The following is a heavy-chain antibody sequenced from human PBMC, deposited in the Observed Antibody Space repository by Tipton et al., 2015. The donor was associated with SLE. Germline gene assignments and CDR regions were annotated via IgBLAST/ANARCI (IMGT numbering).Heavy chain of an antibody. D-gene: IGHD6-19*01. CDR3: ARHFYNIGWNHFDN. Sequence: LRLSCTVSGDSISSGNYYWNWIRQPAGKGLEWIGRFHTSGSTNYNPSLKSRVTISVDTSKNQFSLKLNSVTAADTAVYYCARHFYNIGWNHFDNWGPGTLVTVSS. CDR2: FHTSGST. CDR1: GDSISSGNYY. V-gene: IGHV4-61*02. J-gene: IGHJ4*02.